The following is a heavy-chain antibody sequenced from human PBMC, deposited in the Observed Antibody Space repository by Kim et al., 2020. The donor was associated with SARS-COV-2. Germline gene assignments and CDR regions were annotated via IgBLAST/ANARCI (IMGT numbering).Heavy chain of an antibody. J-gene: IGHJ3*02. D-gene: IGHD6-6*01. CDR1: GFTFSHYW. V-gene: IGHV3-7*01. CDR3: ATSARHAFDI. Sequence: GGSLRLSCAVSGFTFSHYWMRWVRQAPGKGLEWVAHINEDGSEKYYVDSVKGRFTISRDNAENSLDLQMNSLRAEDTAVYYCATSARHAFDIWGQGTMVTVSS. CDR2: INEDGSEK.